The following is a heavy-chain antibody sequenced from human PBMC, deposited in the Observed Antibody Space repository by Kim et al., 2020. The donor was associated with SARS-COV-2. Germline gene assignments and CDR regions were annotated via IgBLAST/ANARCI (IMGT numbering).Heavy chain of an antibody. J-gene: IGHJ4*02. CDR1: GFTFSSYE. V-gene: IGHV3-48*03. D-gene: IGHD6-6*01. CDR3: ARAQRSSLGVDY. CDR2: ISSSGSTI. Sequence: GGSLRLSCAASGFTFSSYEMNWVRQAPGKGLEWVSYISSSGSTIYYADSVKGRFTISRDNAKNSLYLQMNSLRAEDTAVYYCARAQRSSLGVDYWGQGTLVTVSS.